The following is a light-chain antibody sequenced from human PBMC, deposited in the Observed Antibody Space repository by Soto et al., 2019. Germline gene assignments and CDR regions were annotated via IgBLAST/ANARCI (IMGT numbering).Light chain of an antibody. J-gene: IGKJ3*01. CDR2: AAS. CDR1: QGISSY. V-gene: IGKV1-9*01. CDR3: QQLNSYPLT. Sequence: DIQLTQSPSFLSASVGDRVTITCRASQGISSYLAWYQQKPGKAPKLLIYAASTLQSGVPSRFRGSGSGTELTLTISSLQPEDFATYYCQQLNSYPLTFGPGTKVDIK.